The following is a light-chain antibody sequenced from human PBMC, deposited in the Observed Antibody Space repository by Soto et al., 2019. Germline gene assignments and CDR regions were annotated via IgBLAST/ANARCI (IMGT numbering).Light chain of an antibody. CDR1: DAISNY. CDR3: QQYANLPLT. J-gene: IGKJ3*01. CDR2: DAS. Sequence: DIQMTQSPSSLSASVGDRVTITCQASDAISNYLNWYQQKPGKAPKVLIYDASHLESGVPSRFSGGGSGTEFTFTISSLQAEDIATYYCQQYANLPLTFGPGTKVDIK. V-gene: IGKV1-33*01.